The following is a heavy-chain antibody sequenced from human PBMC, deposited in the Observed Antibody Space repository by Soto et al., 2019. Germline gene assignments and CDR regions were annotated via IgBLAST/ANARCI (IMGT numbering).Heavy chain of an antibody. J-gene: IGHJ4*02. V-gene: IGHV4-31*03. CDR3: ARGPLVSITYFDY. Sequence: SETLSLTCTVSGGSISSGGYYWSWIRQHPGKGLEWIGYIYYSGSTYYNPSLKSRVTISVDTSKNQFSLKLSSVTAADTAVYYCARGPLVSITYFDYWGQGTLVTVSS. CDR1: GGSISSGGYY. D-gene: IGHD2-21*01. CDR2: IYYSGST.